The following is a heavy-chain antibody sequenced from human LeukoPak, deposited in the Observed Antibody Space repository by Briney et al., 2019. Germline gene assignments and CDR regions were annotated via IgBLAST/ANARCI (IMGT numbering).Heavy chain of an antibody. CDR2: FYYSGST. CDR1: DGSVSSSNYY. V-gene: IGHV4-39*01. D-gene: IGHD2-15*01. CDR3: ARQRSGYCSGGSCRAYYFDY. J-gene: IGHJ4*02. Sequence: SETLSLTCTVSDGSVSSSNYYWGWIRQPPRKGLEWIGNFYYSGSTYYNPSLKSRVTISVDTSKNQFSLKLSSVTAADTAVYYCARQRSGYCSGGSCRAYYFDYWGQGTLVTVSS.